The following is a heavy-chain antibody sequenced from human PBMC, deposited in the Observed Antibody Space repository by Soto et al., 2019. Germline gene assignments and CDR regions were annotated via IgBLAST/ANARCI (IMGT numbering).Heavy chain of an antibody. J-gene: IGHJ4*02. Sequence: VQLVASGGGLVQPGGSLRLSCAASGFTFSSYWMHWVRQGPGKGLVWVSRVKSDESTTSYADSVKGRFTISRDNAKNTLYLQMSSLRVEDTALYYCVCFECGCTAVVTAMEANGYWGQGTLVTVSS. CDR3: VCFECGCTAVVTAMEANGY. CDR1: GFTFSSYW. CDR2: VKSDESTT. V-gene: IGHV3-74*01. D-gene: IGHD2-21*02.